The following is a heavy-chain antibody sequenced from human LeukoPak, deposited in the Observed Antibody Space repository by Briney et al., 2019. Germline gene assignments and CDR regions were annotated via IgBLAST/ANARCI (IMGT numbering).Heavy chain of an antibody. Sequence: SETLSLTCTVSGGSISSYYWGWVRQPPGKGLEWIGSIYHSGSTYYNPSLKSRVTISVDTSKNQFSLKLSSVTAADTAVYYCARGRVDAIVVVVAATEHWFDPWGQGTLVTVSS. CDR2: IYHSGST. V-gene: IGHV4-38-2*02. CDR1: GGSISSYY. D-gene: IGHD2-15*01. J-gene: IGHJ5*02. CDR3: ARGRVDAIVVVVAATEHWFDP.